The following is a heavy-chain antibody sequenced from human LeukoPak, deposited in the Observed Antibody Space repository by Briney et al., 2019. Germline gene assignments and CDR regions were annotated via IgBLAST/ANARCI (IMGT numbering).Heavy chain of an antibody. D-gene: IGHD3-9*01. CDR2: ISGSGGST. J-gene: IGHJ6*03. Sequence: GGSLRLSCAASGFTFSSYAMSWVRQAPGKGLEWVSAISGSGGSTYYADSVKGRFTISRDNSKNTLYLQMNSLRAEDTAVYYCAKSTPIFPYYYYYMDVWGKGTTVTVSS. V-gene: IGHV3-23*01. CDR3: AKSTPIFPYYYYYMDV. CDR1: GFTFSSYA.